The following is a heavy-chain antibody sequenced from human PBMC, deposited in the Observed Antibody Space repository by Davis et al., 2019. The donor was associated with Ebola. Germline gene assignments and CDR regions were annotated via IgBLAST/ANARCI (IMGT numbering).Heavy chain of an antibody. CDR2: IYPGDSDT. J-gene: IGHJ4*02. Sequence: KVSCKGSGYSFTSYWIGWVRQMPGKGLEWMGIIYPGDSDTRYSPSFQGQVTISADKSISTAYLQWSSLKASDTAIYYCARLGYGDSYGFGSFYNYFDYWGQGTLVTVSS. V-gene: IGHV5-51*01. CDR1: GYSFTSYW. D-gene: IGHD5-18*01. CDR3: ARLGYGDSYGFGSFYNYFDY.